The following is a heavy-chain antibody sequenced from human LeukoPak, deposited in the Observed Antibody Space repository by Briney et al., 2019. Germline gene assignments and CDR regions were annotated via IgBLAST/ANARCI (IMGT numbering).Heavy chain of an antibody. CDR3: ASSSVVPAAMYYGMDV. Sequence: ASVKVSCKPSGYTFTGYYMHWVREAPGQGLEWMGIINPSGGSTSYAQKFQGRVTMTRDTSTSTVYMELSSLRSEDTAVYYCASSSVVPAAMYYGMDVWGQGTTVTVSS. CDR1: GYTFTGYY. J-gene: IGHJ6*02. V-gene: IGHV1-46*01. CDR2: INPSGGST. D-gene: IGHD2-2*01.